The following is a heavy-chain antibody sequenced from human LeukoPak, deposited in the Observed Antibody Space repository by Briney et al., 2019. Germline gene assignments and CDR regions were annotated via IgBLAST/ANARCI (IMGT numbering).Heavy chain of an antibody. J-gene: IGHJ4*02. CDR3: ARSGGTLRSFDY. V-gene: IGHV4-59*07. CDR2: IYYSVST. CDR1: GGSIRSYY. D-gene: IGHD6-19*01. Sequence: SYTLSLTCTVSGGSIRSYYWSWIRQPPRTGLEWTGYIYYSVSTNYHPSLQIPLTISVDTPKNQLSLNLRSVTAADPAVYYCARSGGTLRSFDYWGQGTLVTVSS.